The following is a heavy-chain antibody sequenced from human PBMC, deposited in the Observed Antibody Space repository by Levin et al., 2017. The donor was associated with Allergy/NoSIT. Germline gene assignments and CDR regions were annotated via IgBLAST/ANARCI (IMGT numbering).Heavy chain of an antibody. D-gene: IGHD6-19*01. V-gene: IGHV3-23*01. CDR3: AKASGRQWLTHDAFDI. CDR2: ISGSGGST. J-gene: IGHJ3*02. CDR1: GFTFSSYA. Sequence: LSLTCAASGFTFSSYAMSWVRQAPGKGLEWVSAISGSGGSTYYADSVKGRFTISRDNSKNTLYLQMNSLRAEDTAVYYCAKASGRQWLTHDAFDIWGQGTMVTVSS.